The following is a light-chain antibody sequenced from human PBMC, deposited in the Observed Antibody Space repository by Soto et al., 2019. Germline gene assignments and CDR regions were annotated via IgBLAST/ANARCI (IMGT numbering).Light chain of an antibody. CDR1: SSNIGANT. J-gene: IGLJ2*01. CDR3: SAWDDSLNGVV. V-gene: IGLV1-44*01. Sequence: QAVVTQSPSASGTPGQRVTISCSGSSSNIGANTVNWYQQLPGTAPKLLIFFGSHRPSGVSDRFSGSKSGSSASLAISGIQSEDEAEYYCSAWDDSLNGVVFGGGTQLTVL. CDR2: FGS.